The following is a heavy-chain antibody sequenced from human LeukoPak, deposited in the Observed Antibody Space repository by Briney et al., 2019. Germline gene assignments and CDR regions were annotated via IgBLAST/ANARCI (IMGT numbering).Heavy chain of an antibody. J-gene: IGHJ4*02. D-gene: IGHD4-17*01. CDR3: ARELNTVTALDY. CDR1: GFTFSSYA. V-gene: IGHV3-30-3*01. Sequence: GGSLRLSCAASGFTFSSYAMHWVRQAPGKGLEWVAVISYDGSNKYYADSVKGRFTISRDNSKNTLYLQMNSLSAEDTAVYYCARELNTVTALDYWGQGTLVTVSS. CDR2: ISYDGSNK.